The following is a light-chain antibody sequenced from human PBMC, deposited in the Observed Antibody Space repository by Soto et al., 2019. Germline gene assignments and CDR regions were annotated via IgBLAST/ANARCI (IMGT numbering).Light chain of an antibody. CDR3: ALWDDSLHNWV. Sequence: QSVLAQPPSASGTPGQRVTISCSGSSSNIGTITVNWYQHLPGTAPKLLIYGDNQRPSGVPDRFSGSKSGTSASLAINGLQSEDEADYYCALWDDSLHNWVFGGGTKLTVL. J-gene: IGLJ3*02. CDR2: GDN. CDR1: SSNIGTIT. V-gene: IGLV1-44*01.